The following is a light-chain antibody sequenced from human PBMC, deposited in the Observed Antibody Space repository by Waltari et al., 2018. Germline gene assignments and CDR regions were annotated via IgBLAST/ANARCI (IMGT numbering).Light chain of an antibody. CDR2: DVS. CDR3: SSYISSSTLEL. Sequence: QSALPQPASVSGSPGQSITISCTGTSRDVGAYNSVSWYQQPPGKAPKLMIFDVSIRPSGVSNRFSGSKSGNTASLTISGLQAEDEADYYCSSYISSSTLELFGGGTSLTVL. J-gene: IGLJ2*01. CDR1: SRDVGAYNS. V-gene: IGLV2-14*03.